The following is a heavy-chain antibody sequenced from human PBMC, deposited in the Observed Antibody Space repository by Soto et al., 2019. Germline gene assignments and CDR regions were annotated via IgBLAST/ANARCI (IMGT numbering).Heavy chain of an antibody. Sequence: QVQLVESGGGVVQPGRSLRLSCAASGFTLSNYGMHWVRQAPGKGLEWVATISYDGSKKDYADSVKGRFTISRDNSKNALYLQMNNPRVEVTAVYYCARLHYDSSGYFHYWGQGTLVTVSS. D-gene: IGHD3-22*01. V-gene: IGHV3-30-3*01. CDR1: GFTLSNYG. J-gene: IGHJ4*02. CDR2: ISYDGSKK. CDR3: ARLHYDSSGYFHY.